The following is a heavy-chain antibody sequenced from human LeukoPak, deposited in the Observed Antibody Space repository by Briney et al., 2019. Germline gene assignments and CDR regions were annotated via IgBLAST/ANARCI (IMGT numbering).Heavy chain of an antibody. CDR1: GFTFSNYA. D-gene: IGHD2-21*01. V-gene: IGHV3-23*01. Sequence: GGSLRLSCAASGFTFSNYAMSWVRQAPGKGLEWVSAISGSGGSTYYADSVKGRFTISRDNSKNTLYLQMNSLRAEDTAVYYCAKGYDESYCGGDCYFDYWGQGTLVTVSS. CDR3: AKGYDESYCGGDCYFDY. J-gene: IGHJ4*02. CDR2: ISGSGGST.